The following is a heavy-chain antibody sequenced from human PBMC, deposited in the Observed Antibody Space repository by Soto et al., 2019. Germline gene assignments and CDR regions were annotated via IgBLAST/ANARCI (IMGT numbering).Heavy chain of an antibody. CDR2: ISGRGGST. V-gene: IGHV3-23*01. J-gene: IGHJ6*02. CDR3: AKDLGNWNYVYVMDV. D-gene: IGHD1-7*01. Sequence: EVQLLESGGGLVQPGGSLRLSCAASGFTFSNYALSWVRQAPGKGLEWVSVISGRGGSTYYADSVKGRFTISRDNSKNTLYLQMSSLRAEDTAVYYCAKDLGNWNYVYVMDVWGQGTTVTVSS. CDR1: GFTFSNYA.